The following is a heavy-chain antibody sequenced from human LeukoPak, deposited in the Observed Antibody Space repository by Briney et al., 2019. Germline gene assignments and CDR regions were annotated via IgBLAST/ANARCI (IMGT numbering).Heavy chain of an antibody. V-gene: IGHV3-9*01. Sequence: PGGSLRLSCAASGFTFDDYAMHWVRQAPGKGLEWVSGISWNSGSIGYADSVKGRFTISRDNAKNSLYLQMNSLRAEDTALYYCAKGSITMVRGVIDYWGQGTLVTVSS. D-gene: IGHD3-10*01. CDR1: GFTFDDYA. J-gene: IGHJ4*02. CDR3: AKGSITMVRGVIDY. CDR2: ISWNSGSI.